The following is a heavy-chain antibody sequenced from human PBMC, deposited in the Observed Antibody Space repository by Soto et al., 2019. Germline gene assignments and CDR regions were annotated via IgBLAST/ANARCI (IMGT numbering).Heavy chain of an antibody. Sequence: EVQLVESGGGLVQPGGSLRLSCAASGFNFSSYSMNWVRQAPGKGLEWVSYISSSSSTIYYADSVKGRFTISRDNAKNSLYLQMNSLIDEDMAVYYGAREGGNLNWFDPWGQGTLVTVSS. D-gene: IGHD1-26*01. J-gene: IGHJ5*02. CDR3: AREGGNLNWFDP. CDR1: GFNFSSYS. V-gene: IGHV3-48*02. CDR2: ISSSSSTI.